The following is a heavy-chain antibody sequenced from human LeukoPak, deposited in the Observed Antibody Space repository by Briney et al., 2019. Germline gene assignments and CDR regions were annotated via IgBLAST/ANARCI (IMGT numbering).Heavy chain of an antibody. CDR3: ARLAPLRFLEWFKP. D-gene: IGHD3-3*01. CDR2: ISANSGNT. CDR1: GYTFINYG. V-gene: IGHV1-18*01. Sequence: GASVKVSCKASGYTFINYGISWVRQAPGQGLEWMGWISANSGNTKFAQKVQGRITMTTDTSTSTAYMELRSLRSDDTAMYYCARLAPLRFLEWFKPWGQGTQVTVS. J-gene: IGHJ5*02.